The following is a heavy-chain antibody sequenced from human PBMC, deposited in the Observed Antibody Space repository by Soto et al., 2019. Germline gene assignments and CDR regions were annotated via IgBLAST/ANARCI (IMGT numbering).Heavy chain of an antibody. CDR1: GYDFTNYW. D-gene: IGHD6-6*01. V-gene: IGHV5-51*01. CDR2: IYPGDLDI. CDR3: ARFRAPRRQLISMSFHI. Sequence: GESLKISCKASGYDFTNYWIAWLRQTPGRGLEWMGMIYPGDLDIRYKPSFRGRVTISADKSITTAFVQWGSLRASDSAIYYCARFRAPRRQLISMSFHIWGLGTLVTVSS. J-gene: IGHJ3*02.